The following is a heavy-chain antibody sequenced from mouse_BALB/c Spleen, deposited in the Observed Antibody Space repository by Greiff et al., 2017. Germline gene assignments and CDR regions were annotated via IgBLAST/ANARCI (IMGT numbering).Heavy chain of an antibody. CDR2: IDPENGNT. Sequence: EVQLVESGAELVRPGALVKLSCKASGFNIKDYYMHWVKQRPEQGLEWIGWIDPENGNTIYDPKFQGKATLTADKSSSTAYMQLSSLTSENSAVYFCARGGDYFDYWGQGTTLTVSS. V-gene: IGHV14-1*02. CDR1: GFNIKDYY. CDR3: ARGGDYFDY. J-gene: IGHJ2*01.